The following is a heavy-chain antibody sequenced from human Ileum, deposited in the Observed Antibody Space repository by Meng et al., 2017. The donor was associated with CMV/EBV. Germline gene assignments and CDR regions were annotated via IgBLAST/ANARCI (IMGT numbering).Heavy chain of an antibody. CDR1: YD. CDR3: TRDLRGGYQGMGELRNNWFDP. V-gene: IGHV1-8*01. CDR2: MNPTRGHT. J-gene: IGHJ5*02. Sequence: YDINWVRPAPGQGLEWMGWMNPTRGHTGSAQKFQGRVTMTRNTSITTAYMELSSLRSDDTAVYYCTRDLRGGYQGMGELRNNWFDPWGQGTLVTVSS. D-gene: IGHD2-2*01.